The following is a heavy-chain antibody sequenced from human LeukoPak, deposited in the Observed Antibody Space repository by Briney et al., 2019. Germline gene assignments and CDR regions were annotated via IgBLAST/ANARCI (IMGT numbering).Heavy chain of an antibody. D-gene: IGHD3-10*01. V-gene: IGHV3-53*01. CDR1: RFTVSSNY. CDR2: IYSGGST. CDR3: ARDLGFDYYYGMDV. J-gene: IGHJ6*02. Sequence: GGSLRLSCAASRFTVSSNYMSWVRQAPGKGLEWVSVIYSGGSTYYADSVKGRFTISRDNSKNTLYLQMNSLRAEDTAVYYCARDLGFDYYYGMDVWGQGTTVTVSS.